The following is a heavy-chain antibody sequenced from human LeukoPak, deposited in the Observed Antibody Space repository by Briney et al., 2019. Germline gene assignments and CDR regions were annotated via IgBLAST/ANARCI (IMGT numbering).Heavy chain of an antibody. Sequence: SETLSLTCTVSGYSIRSGHYWGWIRQPPGKGLEWIGSIYYSGSTYYNPSLKSRVTISVDTSKNQFSLKLSSVTAADTAVYYCARVPDQATTWFDYWGQGTLVTVSS. J-gene: IGHJ4*02. D-gene: IGHD4-17*01. CDR1: GYSIRSGHY. CDR3: ARVPDQATTWFDY. V-gene: IGHV4-38-2*02. CDR2: IYYSGST.